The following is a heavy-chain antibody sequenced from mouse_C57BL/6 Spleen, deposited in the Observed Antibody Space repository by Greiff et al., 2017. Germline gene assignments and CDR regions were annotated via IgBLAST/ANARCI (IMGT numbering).Heavy chain of an antibody. CDR1: GYTFTSYW. J-gene: IGHJ4*01. D-gene: IGHD3-2*02. CDR2: INPSNGGT. CDR3: ASTAQATGYYYAMDY. V-gene: IGHV1-53*01. Sequence: QVQLQQPGTELVKPGASVKLSCKASGYTFTSYWMHWVKQRPGQGLEWIGNINPSNGGTNYNEKFKSKATLTVDKSSSTAYMQLSSLTSKDSAVYYCASTAQATGYYYAMDYWGQGTSVTVSS.